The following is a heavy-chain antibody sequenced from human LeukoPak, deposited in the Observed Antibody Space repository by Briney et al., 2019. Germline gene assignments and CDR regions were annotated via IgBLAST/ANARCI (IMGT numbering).Heavy chain of an antibody. CDR2: ISSSSSTI. CDR3: ASQTGTTY. V-gene: IGHV3-48*04. Sequence: GGSLRLSCAASGFTFSSYSMNWVRQAPGKGLEWVSYISSSSSTIYYADSVKGRFTISRDNAKNSLYLQMNSLRAEDTAVYYCASQTGTTYWGQGTLVTVSS. J-gene: IGHJ4*02. D-gene: IGHD1-1*01. CDR1: GFTFSSYS.